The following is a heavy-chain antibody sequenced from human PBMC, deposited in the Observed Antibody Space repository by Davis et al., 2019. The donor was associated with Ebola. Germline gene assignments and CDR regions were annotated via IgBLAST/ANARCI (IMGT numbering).Heavy chain of an antibody. CDR2: IDPSDSYT. CDR1: GYSFTSYW. CDR3: ARGGTQTRNFDY. D-gene: IGHD1-1*01. Sequence: ESLKISCKGSGYSFTSYWISWVRQMPGKGLEWMGRIDPSDSYTNYSPSFQGHVTISADKSISTAYLQWSSLKASDTAMYYCARGGTQTRNFDYWGQGTLVTVSS. J-gene: IGHJ4*02. V-gene: IGHV5-10-1*01.